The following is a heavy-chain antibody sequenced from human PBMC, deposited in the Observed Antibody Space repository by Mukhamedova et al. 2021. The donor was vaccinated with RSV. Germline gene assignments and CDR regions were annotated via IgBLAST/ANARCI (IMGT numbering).Heavy chain of an antibody. CDR2: ISYDGSNK. J-gene: IGHJ4*02. CDR3: AKPEAYCGGDCYFEY. V-gene: IGHV3-30*18. D-gene: IGHD2-21*02. Sequence: GMHWVRQAPGKGLEWVAVISYDGSNKYYADSVKGRFTISRDNSKNTLYLQINSLRAEDTAVYYCAKPEAYCGGDCYFEYWGQGT. CDR1: G.